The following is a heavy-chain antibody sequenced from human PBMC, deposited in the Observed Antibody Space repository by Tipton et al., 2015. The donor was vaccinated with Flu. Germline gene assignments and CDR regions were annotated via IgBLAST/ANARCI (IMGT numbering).Heavy chain of an antibody. CDR2: INHSGST. CDR1: GGSFSGYY. J-gene: IGHJ4*02. Sequence: TLSLTCAVYGGSFSGYYWSWIRQPPGKGLEWVGEINHSGSTNYNPSLKSRVTISVDTSKNQFSLKLSSVTAADTAVYYCARDQRGFGGYQFDYWGQGTLVTVSS. CDR3: ARDQRGFGGYQFDY. V-gene: IGHV4-34*01. D-gene: IGHD2-2*01.